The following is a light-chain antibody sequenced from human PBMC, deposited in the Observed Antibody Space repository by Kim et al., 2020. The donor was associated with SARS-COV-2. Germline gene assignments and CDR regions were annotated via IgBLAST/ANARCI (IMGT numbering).Light chain of an antibody. CDR1: QSVNNW. J-gene: IGKJ2*02. Sequence: ASVGDRVIITCRASQSVNNWLAWYQQKPRKAPKLLIYKASTLQSWVPSRFSGTGSGTEFSLTINSLQPDDVATYYCQQYDSSASWTFGQGPKLEI. CDR3: QQYDSSASWT. CDR2: KAS. V-gene: IGKV1-5*03.